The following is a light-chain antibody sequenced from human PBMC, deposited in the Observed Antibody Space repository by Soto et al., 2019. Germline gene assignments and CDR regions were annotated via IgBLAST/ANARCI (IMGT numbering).Light chain of an antibody. V-gene: IGKV3-11*01. J-gene: IGKJ1*01. Sequence: EIVLTQSPSTLSSFPGLRFTLLCRASQAVNTRLAWYQHRNGQAPRILIYLASNRAAGVPARFSGSGYGTDFNLTISDVETEDFAVYYCHQRQSWPRTFGQGTKVDIK. CDR3: HQRQSWPRT. CDR1: QAVNTR. CDR2: LAS.